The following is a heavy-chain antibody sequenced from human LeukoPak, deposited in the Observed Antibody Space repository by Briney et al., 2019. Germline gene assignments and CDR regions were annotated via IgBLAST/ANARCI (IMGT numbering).Heavy chain of an antibody. D-gene: IGHD2-21*01. CDR1: GYSFSDYY. CDR2: INPNGSGT. J-gene: IGHJ5*02. CDR3: ARADRLHGGPYLIGP. V-gene: IGHV1-2*02. Sequence: GASLKLSCTASGYSFSDYYMNWVRQAPGQGLEWMGWINPNGSGTSSAQQFQGGVTMTRDTSITTVYMEVSWLTSDDTAIYYCARADRLHGGPYLIGPWGQGTLVTVSS.